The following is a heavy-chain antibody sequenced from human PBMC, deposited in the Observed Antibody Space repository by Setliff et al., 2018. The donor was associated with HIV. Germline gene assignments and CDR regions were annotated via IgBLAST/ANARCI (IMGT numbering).Heavy chain of an antibody. CDR1: GDSISSGSYY. Sequence: SETLSLTCSVSGDSISSGSYYWSWIRLPAGKGLEWIGQINTTGSTTYNPSLKSRVCISMDTSKNQFSLHLNSVTATATAVYYCARRTFGSGRLDPWGQGSLVTVSS. CDR3: ARRTFGSGRLDP. CDR2: INTTGST. V-gene: IGHV4-61*09. J-gene: IGHJ5*02. D-gene: IGHD3-16*01.